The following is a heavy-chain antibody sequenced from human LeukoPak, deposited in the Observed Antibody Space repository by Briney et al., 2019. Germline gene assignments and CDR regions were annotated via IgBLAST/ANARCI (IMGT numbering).Heavy chain of an antibody. D-gene: IGHD5-18*01. J-gene: IGHJ5*02. V-gene: IGHV3-21*01. CDR1: GFTFSSYS. Sequence: GGSLRLSCAASGFTFSSYSMNWVRQAPGKGLEWVSSISSSSSYIYYADSVKGRFTISRDNAKNSLYLQMNSLRAEDTAVYYCARALPHRRLMDTTMEQHWFDPWGQGTLVTVSS. CDR2: ISSSSSYI. CDR3: ARALPHRRLMDTTMEQHWFDP.